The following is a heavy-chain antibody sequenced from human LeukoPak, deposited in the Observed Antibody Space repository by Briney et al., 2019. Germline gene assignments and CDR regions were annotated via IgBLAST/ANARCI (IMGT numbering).Heavy chain of an antibody. D-gene: IGHD1-1*01. V-gene: IGHV3-21*01. J-gene: IGHJ4*02. CDR2: ISTSFSYI. CDR3: VMAFRTRD. CDR1: GFSFSTYT. Sequence: SGGSLRLSCSASGFSFSTYTMNWVRQAPGKGLEWVSSISTSFSYIYYADSVKGRFTISRDNAKNSLYLQMNSLRAEDTAVYYCVMAFRTRDWGQGTLVTVSS.